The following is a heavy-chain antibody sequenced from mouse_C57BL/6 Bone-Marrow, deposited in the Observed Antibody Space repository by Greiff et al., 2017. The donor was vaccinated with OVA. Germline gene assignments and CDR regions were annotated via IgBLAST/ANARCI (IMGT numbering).Heavy chain of an antibody. CDR2: IYPGGGYT. Sequence: VKLVESGAELVRPGTSVKMSCKASGYTFTNYWIGWAKQRPGHGLEWIGDIYPGGGYTNYNEKFKGKATLTADKSSSTAYMQFSSLTSEDSAIYYCARRGPPYYAMDYWGQGTSVTVSS. V-gene: IGHV1-63*01. CDR3: ARRGPPYYAMDY. J-gene: IGHJ4*01. CDR1: GYTFTNYW.